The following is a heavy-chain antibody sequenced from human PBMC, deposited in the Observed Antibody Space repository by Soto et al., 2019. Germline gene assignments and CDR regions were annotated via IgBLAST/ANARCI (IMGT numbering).Heavy chain of an antibody. CDR1: GFPFTTYG. J-gene: IGHJ4*02. CDR3: VGGQYYFDY. V-gene: IGHV3-30*03. Sequence: QVLLVESGGGVVQPGRSLRLSCAASGFPFTTYGMHWVREGPGKGLEWVAVISYDGNNTYYADSVKGRFTISRDNSKNTLYLQMNSLRTEDTALYYCVGGQYYFDYRGQGTLVTVSS. D-gene: IGHD3-10*01. CDR2: ISYDGNNT.